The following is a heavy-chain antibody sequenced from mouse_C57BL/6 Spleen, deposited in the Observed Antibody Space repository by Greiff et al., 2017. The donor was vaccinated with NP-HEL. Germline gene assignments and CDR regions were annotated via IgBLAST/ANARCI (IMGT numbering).Heavy chain of an antibody. J-gene: IGHJ4*01. Sequence: DVKLVESGGGLVQPGGSLSLSCAASGFTFTDYYMSWVRQPPGKALEWLGFIRNKANGYTSEYSASVKGRFTISRDNSQSILYLQMNALRAEDSATYYCARSLLLLRYCAMDYWGQGTTVTVSS. D-gene: IGHD1-1*01. V-gene: IGHV7-3*01. CDR1: GFTFTDYY. CDR3: ARSLLLLRYCAMDY. CDR2: IRNKANGYTS.